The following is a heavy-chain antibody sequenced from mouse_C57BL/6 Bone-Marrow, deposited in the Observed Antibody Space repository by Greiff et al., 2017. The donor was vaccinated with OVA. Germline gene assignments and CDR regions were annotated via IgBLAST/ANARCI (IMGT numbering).Heavy chain of an antibody. D-gene: IGHD2-4*01. V-gene: IGHV1-26*01. CDR2: INPNNGGT. CDR3: ARRRYDYDWFAY. CDR1: GYTFTDYY. Sequence: EVKLQQSGPELVKPGASVKISCKASGYTFTDYYMNWVKQSHGKSLEWIGDINPNNGGTSYNQKFKGKATLTVDKSSSTAYMELRSLTSEDSAVYYCARRRYDYDWFAYWGQGTLVTVSA. J-gene: IGHJ3*01.